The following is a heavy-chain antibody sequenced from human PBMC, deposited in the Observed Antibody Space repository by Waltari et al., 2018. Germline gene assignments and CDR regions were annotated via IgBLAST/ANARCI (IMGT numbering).Heavy chain of an antibody. J-gene: IGHJ4*02. Sequence: EVQLVESGGGLVQPGGSLRLSCAASGFTFSSYWMSWVRQAPGKGLEWVANIKQDGSEKYYVDSVKGRFTISRDNAKNSLYLQMNSLRAEDTAVYYCAKDLDARITIFGVMDYWGQGTLVTVSS. CDR1: GFTFSSYW. V-gene: IGHV3-7*01. CDR2: IKQDGSEK. CDR3: AKDLDARITIFGVMDY. D-gene: IGHD3-3*01.